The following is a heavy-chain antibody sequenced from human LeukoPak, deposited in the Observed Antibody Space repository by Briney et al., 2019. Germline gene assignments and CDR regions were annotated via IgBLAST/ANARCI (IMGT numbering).Heavy chain of an antibody. CDR2: ISTSGSPI. Sequence: PGGSLRLSCAASGFTFSSYEMNWVRQAPGKGLEWVSYISTSGSPIYYADSVKGRFTISRDNAKNSLYLQMNSLRAEDTAVHYCARKYCSSTSCLFDYWGQGTLVTVSS. V-gene: IGHV3-48*03. CDR1: GFTFSSYE. CDR3: ARKYCSSTSCLFDY. J-gene: IGHJ4*02. D-gene: IGHD2-2*01.